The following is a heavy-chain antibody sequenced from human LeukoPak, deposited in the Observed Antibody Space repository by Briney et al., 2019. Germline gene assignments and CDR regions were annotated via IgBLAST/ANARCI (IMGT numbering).Heavy chain of an antibody. CDR2: MKEDGSQE. J-gene: IGHJ4*02. V-gene: IGHV3-7*01. Sequence: PGVSLRLSCAASGFMLRSNWMTWVRQAPAKGLEWVANMKEDGSQETYVDSVKGRCTISRDNAKNSLYLQMNNVRAEDPAVYYCARYSYQPDCWGQGTLVTVSS. D-gene: IGHD2-2*01. CDR3: ARYSYQPDC. CDR1: GFMLRSNW.